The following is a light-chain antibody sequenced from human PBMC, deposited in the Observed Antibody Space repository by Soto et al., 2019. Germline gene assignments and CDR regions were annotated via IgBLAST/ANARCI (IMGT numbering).Light chain of an antibody. CDR2: DAS. J-gene: IGKJ4*01. CDR3: QQYDSSPST. CDR1: QTVRNNY. Sequence: EFVLTQSPGTLSLSPGERATLSCRASQTVRNNYLAWYQQKPGQAPRLLIYDASSRATGIPDRFSGSGSGTDFTLTISGLEPEDFAVYFCQQYDSSPSTFGGGTKVDI. V-gene: IGKV3-20*01.